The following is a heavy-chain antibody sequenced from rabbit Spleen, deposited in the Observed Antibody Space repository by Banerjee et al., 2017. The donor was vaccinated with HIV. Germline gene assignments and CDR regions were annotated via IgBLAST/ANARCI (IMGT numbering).Heavy chain of an antibody. D-gene: IGHD8-1*01. J-gene: IGHJ4*01. V-gene: IGHV1S45*01. CDR3: ARDAGRGDYIDGVFNL. Sequence: EQLEESGGGLVKPEGSLTLTCKASGVSLSDKDVMCWVRQAPGKGLEWITCINMVTGKSVYASWAKGRFTISKTSSTTVTLQMTSLTVADTATYFCARDAGRGDYIDGVFNLWGPGTLVTVS. CDR1: GVSLSDKDV. CDR2: INMVTGKS.